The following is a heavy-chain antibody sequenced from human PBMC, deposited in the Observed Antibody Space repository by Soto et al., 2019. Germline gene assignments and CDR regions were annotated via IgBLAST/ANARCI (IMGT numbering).Heavy chain of an antibody. CDR2: ISPMFGAA. CDR3: AREVQVHTPAFVY. D-gene: IGHD3-10*01. J-gene: IGHJ4*02. V-gene: IGHV1-69*19. Sequence: QVQLVQSGAEIKKPGSSVKVSCQSSGGTFNTYAMNWVRQAPGQGPEWMGDISPMFGAANYAPKFQGRVTITADESTGTSYMRLSSLTSEDMALYFCAREVQVHTPAFVYWGQGTLVTVSS. CDR1: GGTFNTYA.